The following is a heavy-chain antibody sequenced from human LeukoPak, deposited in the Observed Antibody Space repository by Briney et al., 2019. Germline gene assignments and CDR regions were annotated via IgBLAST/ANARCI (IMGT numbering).Heavy chain of an antibody. CDR1: GFTFSSYS. D-gene: IGHD3-10*01. CDR3: ARDPNYYGSGGYYMDV. CDR2: ISSSSSTI. V-gene: IGHV3-48*04. Sequence: GGSLRLSCAASGFTFSSYSMNWVRQAPGKGLEWVSYISSSSSTIYYADSVKGRFTIPRDNAKNSLYLQMNSLRAEDTAVYYCARDPNYYGSGGYYMDVWGKGTTVTVSS. J-gene: IGHJ6*03.